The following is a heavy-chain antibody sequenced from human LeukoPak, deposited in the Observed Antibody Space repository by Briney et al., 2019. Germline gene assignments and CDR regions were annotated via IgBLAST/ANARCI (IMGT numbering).Heavy chain of an antibody. V-gene: IGHV4-59*01. D-gene: IGHD3-3*01. CDR2: IYYSGST. J-gene: IGHJ4*02. CDR1: GGSISSYY. CDR3: ARSRITIFGYFDY. Sequence: KASETLSLTCTVSGGSISSYYWSWIRQPPGKGLEWIGCIYYSGSTDYNPSLKSRVTISVDTSKNQFSLKLSSVTAADTAVYYCARSRITIFGYFDYWGQGTLVTVSS.